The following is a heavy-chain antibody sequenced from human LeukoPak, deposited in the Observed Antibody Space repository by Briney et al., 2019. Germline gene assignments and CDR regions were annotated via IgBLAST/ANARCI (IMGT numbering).Heavy chain of an antibody. Sequence: ASVKLSCKASGYTFTSYDINWVRQATGQGLEWMGWMNPNSGNTGYAQKFQGSVTMTRNTYISTAYMELSSLRSEDTAVYYCARGGILTGYYRFWGQGTLVTVSS. J-gene: IGHJ4*02. CDR3: ARGGILTGYYRF. CDR1: GYTFTSYD. CDR2: MNPNSGNT. D-gene: IGHD3-9*01. V-gene: IGHV1-8*01.